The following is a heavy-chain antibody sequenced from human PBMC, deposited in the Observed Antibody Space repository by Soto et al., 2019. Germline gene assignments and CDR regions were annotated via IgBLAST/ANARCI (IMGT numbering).Heavy chain of an antibody. CDR2: TPHDGSNK. CDR1: GFTFFSYA. D-gene: IGHD2-2*01. CDR3: ARGVVPAVWGGYYGMDF. Sequence: GGSLRLSCAASGFTFFSYAMHWVRQAPGKGLEWVAITPHDGSNKYYADSVKGRFTISRDNSKNTLDLQMNSLRAEDTAVYYCARGVVPAVWGGYYGMDFLGQGTTVTVSS. J-gene: IGHJ6*02. V-gene: IGHV3-30*04.